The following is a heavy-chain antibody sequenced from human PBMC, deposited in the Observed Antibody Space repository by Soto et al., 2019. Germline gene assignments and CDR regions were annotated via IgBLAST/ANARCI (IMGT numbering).Heavy chain of an antibody. J-gene: IGHJ4*02. D-gene: IGHD1-26*01. V-gene: IGHV3-30-3*01. CDR2: ISNDGTVK. Sequence: GGSLRLSCAASGFTFGTYPMHWVRQAPGKGLEWLANISNDGTVKYYADSVKGRFTISRDTSENTLYLEMNSLTAVDTATYFCAHRYGGNYYRWYFDSWGQGTLVTVSS. CDR3: AHRYGGNYYRWYFDS. CDR1: GFTFGTYP.